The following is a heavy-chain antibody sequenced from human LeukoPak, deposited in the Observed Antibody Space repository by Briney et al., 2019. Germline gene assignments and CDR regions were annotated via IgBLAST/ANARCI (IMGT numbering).Heavy chain of an antibody. J-gene: IGHJ6*03. CDR1: GGSITSYY. V-gene: IGHV4-59*12. D-gene: IGHD3-10*01. CDR2: IYYDGSI. Sequence: SETLSLTCTVSGGSITSYYWNWIRQPPGKGLEWIGRIYYDGSIIYNPSLKSRVTISVDTSKKQVSLKLSSVTATDTAVYYCARGGGDSYYMDVWDKGTTVTVSS. CDR3: ARGGGDSYYMDV.